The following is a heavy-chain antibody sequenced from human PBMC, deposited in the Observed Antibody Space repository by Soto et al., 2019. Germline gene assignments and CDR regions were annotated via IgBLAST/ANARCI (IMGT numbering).Heavy chain of an antibody. Sequence: PGVSLRLSCAASGFTFSSYAMHWVRQAPGKGLEWVAVISYDGSNKYYADSVKGRFTISRDNSKNTLYLQMNSLRAEDTAVYYCARDFGYWGQGTLVTVSS. CDR2: ISYDGSNK. J-gene: IGHJ4*02. V-gene: IGHV3-30-3*01. D-gene: IGHD3-10*01. CDR1: GFTFSSYA. CDR3: ARDFGY.